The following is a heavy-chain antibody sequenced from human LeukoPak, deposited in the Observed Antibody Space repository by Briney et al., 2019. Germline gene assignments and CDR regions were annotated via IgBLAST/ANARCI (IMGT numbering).Heavy chain of an antibody. V-gene: IGHV3-74*03. CDR3: AKSDWFDP. CDR1: GFTLKNYW. J-gene: IGHJ5*02. Sequence: GGSLRLSCETSGFTLKNYWMSWLRRAPGKGLEWVSRSKYDGSTAMYAESVKGRFTISRDNARGTLYLHMNSLRVDDTAVYYCAKSDWFDPCGRGILVTVSS. CDR2: SKYDGSTA.